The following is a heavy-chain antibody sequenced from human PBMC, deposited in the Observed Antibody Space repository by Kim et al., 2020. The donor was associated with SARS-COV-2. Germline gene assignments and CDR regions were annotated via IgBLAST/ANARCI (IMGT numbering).Heavy chain of an antibody. CDR1: GGTFSSYA. Sequence: SVKVSCKASGGTFSSYAISWVRQAPGQGLEWMGGIIPIFSTANYAQKFQGRVTITADESTSTAYMELSSLRSEDTAVYYCARDTVTHSTGFDYWGQGTLVTVSS. V-gene: IGHV1-69*13. J-gene: IGHJ4*02. CDR3: ARDTVTHSTGFDY. CDR2: IIPIFSTA. D-gene: IGHD4-17*01.